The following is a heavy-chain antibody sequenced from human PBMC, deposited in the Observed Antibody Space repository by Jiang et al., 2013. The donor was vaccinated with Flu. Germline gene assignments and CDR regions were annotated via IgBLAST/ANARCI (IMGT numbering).Heavy chain of an antibody. CDR3: ARQWELRVKGAFDI. Sequence: QLLESGGGLVQPGGSLRLSCAASGFTFSKYAMSWVRQAPGKGLEWVSSIGDSGGTTYYADSVKGRFTISRDNAKNSLYLQMNSLRAEDTAVYYCARQWELRVKGAFDIWGQGTMVTVSS. CDR1: GFTFSKYA. V-gene: IGHV3-23*01. CDR2: IGDSGGTT. D-gene: IGHD1-26*01. J-gene: IGHJ3*02.